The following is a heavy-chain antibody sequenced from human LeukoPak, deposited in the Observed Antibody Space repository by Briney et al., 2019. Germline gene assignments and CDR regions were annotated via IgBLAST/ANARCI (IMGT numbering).Heavy chain of an antibody. CDR3: ARDSGSGSYSGYNWFDP. D-gene: IGHD1-26*01. V-gene: IGHV1-18*01. Sequence: GASVKVSCKASGYTFTSYGISWVRQAPGQGLEWMGWISAYNGNTNYAQKLQGRVTMTTDTSTSTAYMELRSLRSDDTAVYYCARDSGSGSYSGYNWFDPWGQGTLVTISS. CDR1: GYTFTSYG. CDR2: ISAYNGNT. J-gene: IGHJ5*02.